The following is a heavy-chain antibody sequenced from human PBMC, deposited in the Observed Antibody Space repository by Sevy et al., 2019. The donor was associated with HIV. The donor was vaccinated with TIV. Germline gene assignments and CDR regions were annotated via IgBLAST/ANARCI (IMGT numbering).Heavy chain of an antibody. J-gene: IGHJ4*02. D-gene: IGHD5-18*01. Sequence: SETLSLTCSVSGDSLSSDYYWSWVRQPPGKGLEWIAYFFHSDNFYYNPSLKSRLTIPVDTSTNQFSLKLTSVTAADSAVYYCARSQKVDSARFDYWGQGTPVTVSS. CDR3: ARSQKVDSARFDY. V-gene: IGHV4-30-4*01. CDR2: FFHSDNF. CDR1: GDSLSSDYY.